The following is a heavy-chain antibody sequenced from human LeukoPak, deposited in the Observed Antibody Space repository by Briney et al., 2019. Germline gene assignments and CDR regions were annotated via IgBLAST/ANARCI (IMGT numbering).Heavy chain of an antibody. CDR2: IYTSGST. V-gene: IGHV4-59*10. J-gene: IGHJ4*02. D-gene: IGHD2-21*01. CDR3: ARGVIDTCFDC. CDR1: GVSFSGYY. Sequence: PSENLSLTCAVYGVSFSGYYWSWIRPRAGKGLELIGRIYTSGSTNYNHSHNSRVTLSLETAKKQFSSKLSPWAAADTALYYSARGVIDTCFDCWGQGTLVTVSS.